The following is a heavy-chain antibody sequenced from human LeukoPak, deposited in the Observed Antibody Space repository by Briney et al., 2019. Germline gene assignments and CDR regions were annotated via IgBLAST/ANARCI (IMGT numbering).Heavy chain of an antibody. CDR1: EFTFSTYA. CDR3: ARGNYYDSSGYSPFDY. D-gene: IGHD3-22*01. Sequence: GVSLRLSCAASEFTFSTYAMHWVRQAPGKGLEHVSAISSNGGSTYYANSVKGRFTISRDNFKNTLYLQMGSLRAEDMAVYYCARGNYYDSSGYSPFDYWGQGTLVTVSS. V-gene: IGHV3-64*01. J-gene: IGHJ4*02. CDR2: ISSNGGST.